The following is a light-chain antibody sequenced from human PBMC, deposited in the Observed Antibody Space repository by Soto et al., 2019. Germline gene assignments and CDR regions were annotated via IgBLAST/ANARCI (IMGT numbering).Light chain of an antibody. Sequence: QSVLTQPPSVSGAPGQRVTISCTGSSSNIGAGYDVHWYQQLPGTAPKLLIYGNSNRPSGVPDRFSGSKSGTSASLAITGLQAEDEADYYCQSYDRSLTRVFGGGTKLPVL. CDR3: QSYDRSLTRV. V-gene: IGLV1-40*01. CDR1: SSNIGAGYD. CDR2: GNS. J-gene: IGLJ2*01.